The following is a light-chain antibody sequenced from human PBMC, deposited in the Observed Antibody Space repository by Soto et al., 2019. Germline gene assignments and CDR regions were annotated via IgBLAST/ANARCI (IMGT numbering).Light chain of an antibody. CDR1: QSISNY. CDR2: AAS. V-gene: IGKV1-39*01. CDR3: QQSFSFPPT. Sequence: DIQMTQSPSSLSASVGDRVTITCRASQSISNYLNWYQHKPGKAPKLLIYAASSLQSGAPSRFIGSGSGTDFTLTISSLQPEDFATFFCQQSFSFPPTFCQGTKLEIK. J-gene: IGKJ2*01.